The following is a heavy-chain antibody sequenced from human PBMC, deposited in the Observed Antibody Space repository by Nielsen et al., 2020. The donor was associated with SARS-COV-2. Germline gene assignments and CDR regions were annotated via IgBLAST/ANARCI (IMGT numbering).Heavy chain of an antibody. J-gene: IGHJ4*02. Sequence: SETLSLTCTVSGGSISSSSYYWGWIRQPPGKGLEWIGSIYYSGSTYYNPSLKSRVTISVDTSKNQFSLKLSSVTAADTAVYYCARVLYGGSYRYFDYWGQGTLVTVSS. V-gene: IGHV4-39*01. CDR3: ARVLYGGSYRYFDY. D-gene: IGHD1-26*01. CDR1: GGSISSSSYY. CDR2: IYYSGST.